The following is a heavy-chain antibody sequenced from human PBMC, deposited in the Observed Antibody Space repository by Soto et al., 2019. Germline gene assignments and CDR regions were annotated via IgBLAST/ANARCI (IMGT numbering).Heavy chain of an antibody. J-gene: IGHJ4*02. V-gene: IGHV1-46*01. Sequence: ASVKVSCKASGYTFTSYYMHWVRQAPGQGLEWMGIINPSGGSTSYAQKFQGRVTMTRDTSTSTVYMELSSLRSEDTAVYYCASSQVVAGISPYLDYWGQGTLVTVSS. D-gene: IGHD6-19*01. CDR2: INPSGGST. CDR3: ASSQVVAGISPYLDY. CDR1: GYTFTSYY.